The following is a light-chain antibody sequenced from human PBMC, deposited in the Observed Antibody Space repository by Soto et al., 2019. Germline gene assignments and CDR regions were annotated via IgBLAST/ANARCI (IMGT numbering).Light chain of an antibody. CDR3: QSYDSSLSAVV. J-gene: IGLJ2*01. CDR1: SSNIGAGYD. V-gene: IGLV1-40*01. CDR2: GNS. Sequence: QSVLTQPPSVCGAPEQRVTISCTGSSSNIGAGYDVHWYQQLPGTAPKLLIYGNSNRPSGVPDRFSGSKSGTSASLAITGLHAEDEADYYCQSYDSSLSAVVFGGGTQLTVL.